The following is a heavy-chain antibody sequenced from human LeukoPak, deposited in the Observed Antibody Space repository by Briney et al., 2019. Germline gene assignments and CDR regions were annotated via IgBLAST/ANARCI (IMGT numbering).Heavy chain of an antibody. J-gene: IGHJ4*02. CDR2: IYPRDGST. Sequence: ASVKVSCKASGYTFTNNYLHWVRQAPGQGLEGMGMIYPRDGSTSYAQNFQGRVTVTRDTSTTTVHMELRGLRSEDTAVYYCARDQEGFDYWGQGTVVTVSS. CDR3: ARDQEGFDY. CDR1: GYTFTNNY. V-gene: IGHV1-46*01.